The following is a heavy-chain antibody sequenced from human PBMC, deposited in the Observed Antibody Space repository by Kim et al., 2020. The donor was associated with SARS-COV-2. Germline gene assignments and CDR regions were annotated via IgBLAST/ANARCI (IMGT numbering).Heavy chain of an antibody. J-gene: IGHJ6*02. Sequence: PSLMSRVTISVDTSKNQFSLKLSSVTAADTAVYYCARDVVTYNYYYGMDVWGQGTTVTVSS. V-gene: IGHV4-59*01. CDR3: ARDVVTYNYYYGMDV. D-gene: IGHD2-21*02.